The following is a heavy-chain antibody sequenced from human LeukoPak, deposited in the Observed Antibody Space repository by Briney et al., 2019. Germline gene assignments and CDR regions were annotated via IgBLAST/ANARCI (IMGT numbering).Heavy chain of an antibody. CDR3: ARGDQLHPGWFGP. CDR1: GFTFSSYA. D-gene: IGHD2-2*01. V-gene: IGHV3-30*04. J-gene: IGHJ5*02. Sequence: GGSLRLSCAASGFTFSSYAMHWVRQAPGKGLEWVAVISYDGSNKYYADSVKGRFTISRDNSKNTLYLQMNSLRAEDTAVYYCARGDQLHPGWFGPWGQGTLVTVSS. CDR2: ISYDGSNK.